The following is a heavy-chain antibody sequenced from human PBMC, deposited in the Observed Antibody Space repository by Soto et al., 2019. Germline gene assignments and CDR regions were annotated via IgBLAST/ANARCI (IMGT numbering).Heavy chain of an antibody. V-gene: IGHV3-23*01. CDR1: GFTFINYA. J-gene: IGHJ4*02. CDR2: ISGNGRST. Sequence: GGSLRLSXAASGFTFINYAMSWVRQAPGKGLEWVSKISGNGRSTYYADSVKGRFTISRDNSKNTLYLQMNSLRAEDTAVYYCAKPSGLATAGSAFDYWGQGTLVTVSS. D-gene: IGHD6-13*01. CDR3: AKPSGLATAGSAFDY.